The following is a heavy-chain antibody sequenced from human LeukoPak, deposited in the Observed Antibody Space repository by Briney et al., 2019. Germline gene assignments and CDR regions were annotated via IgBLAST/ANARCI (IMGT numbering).Heavy chain of an antibody. CDR1: GFTVSSNY. Sequence: GGSLRLSCAASGFTVSSNYMSWVRQAPGKGLEWVSVIYSGGSTYYADSVKGRFIISRDNSKNTLYLQMNSLRAEDTAVYYCARTDRRSSSWPFDYWGQGTLVTVSS. J-gene: IGHJ4*02. D-gene: IGHD6-13*01. CDR2: IYSGGST. V-gene: IGHV3-53*01. CDR3: ARTDRRSSSWPFDY.